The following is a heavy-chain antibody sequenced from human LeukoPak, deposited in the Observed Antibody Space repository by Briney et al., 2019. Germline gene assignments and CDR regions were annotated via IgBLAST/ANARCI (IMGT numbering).Heavy chain of an antibody. V-gene: IGHV4-4*07. CDR1: GGSISSFY. Sequence: PSETLSLTCTVSGGSISSFYWTWVRQPAGKGLEWIGRVDTSGSTHYNPYPKGRVTMSLDTSKYQFSLRLTSVTVADTAVYYCARGLGGAYYYMDVWGKGTTVTVSS. D-gene: IGHD3-16*01. CDR2: VDTSGST. CDR3: ARGLGGAYYYMDV. J-gene: IGHJ6*03.